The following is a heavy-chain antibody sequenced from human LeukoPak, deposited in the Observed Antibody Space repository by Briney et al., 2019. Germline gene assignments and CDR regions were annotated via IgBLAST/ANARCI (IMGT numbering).Heavy chain of an antibody. CDR1: GFTFSTYW. CDR2: IKSDGST. D-gene: IGHD3-22*01. CDR3: ARAPSEIGGYYPEYLRH. V-gene: IGHV3-74*01. Sequence: GGSLRLSCAASGFTFSTYWMHWVRQAPGKGLVWVSRIKSDGSTNYADSVKGRFTISRDNAKNTLSLQMNSLRPEDTGVYYCARAPSEIGGYYPEYLRHWGQGTLVTVSS. J-gene: IGHJ1*01.